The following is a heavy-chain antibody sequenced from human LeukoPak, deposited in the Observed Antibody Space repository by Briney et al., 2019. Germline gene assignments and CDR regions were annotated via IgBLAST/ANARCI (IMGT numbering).Heavy chain of an antibody. CDR3: ARDTCGCGSGWHLYWYFDL. V-gene: IGHV3-7*01. CDR1: GFTFSSYW. CDR2: IKQDGGET. D-gene: IGHD6-19*01. J-gene: IGHJ2*01. Sequence: PGGSLRLSCAASGFTFSSYWMSWVRQAPGKGLERVANIKQDGGETFYVDSVKDRFTISRDNAKNSLYLQMNSLRVEATAVYYCARDTCGCGSGWHLYWYFDLWGRGTLVTVSS.